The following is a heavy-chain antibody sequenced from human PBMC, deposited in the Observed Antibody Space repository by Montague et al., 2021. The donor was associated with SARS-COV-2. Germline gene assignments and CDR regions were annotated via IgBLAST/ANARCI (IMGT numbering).Heavy chain of an antibody. CDR1: GGSIDGNH. CDR2: IGST. V-gene: IGHV4-59*01. D-gene: IGHD4-23*01. Sequence: SETLSLTCTVSGGSIDGNHWTWVRQSPGKGLEWIGKIGSTNYNPSLESRISTTADTSKSQFSLNLASVTAADSAIYYCAMLYGGGGGRGYWGQGTLVTVSS. J-gene: IGHJ4*02. CDR3: AMLYGGGGGRGY.